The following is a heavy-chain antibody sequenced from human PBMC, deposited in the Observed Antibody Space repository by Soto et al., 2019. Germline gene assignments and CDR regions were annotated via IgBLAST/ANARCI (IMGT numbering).Heavy chain of an antibody. CDR3: ASPSDRDPLTAYSFHI. Sequence: SVKVSCKASGGTFSSYAISWVRQAPGQGLEWMGGIIPIFGTANYAQKFQGRVTITADKSTSTAYMELSSLRSEDTAVYYCASPSDRDPLTAYSFHIWGQRTMVTVSS. CDR2: IIPIFGTA. CDR1: GGTFSSYA. V-gene: IGHV1-69*06. J-gene: IGHJ3*02. D-gene: IGHD3-10*01.